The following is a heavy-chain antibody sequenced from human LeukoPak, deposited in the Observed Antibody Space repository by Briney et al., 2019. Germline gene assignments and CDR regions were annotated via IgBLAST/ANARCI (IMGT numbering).Heavy chain of an antibody. J-gene: IGHJ3*02. CDR3: ARRNYDVLSGYYDAFDI. D-gene: IGHD3-3*01. CDR1: GVSISISNHY. V-gene: IGHV4-39*01. CDR2: IYSSGTT. Sequence: SETLSLTCTVSGVSISISNHYWTWIRQPPGKGLQWVGNIYSSGTTNYNPSLKSRVTISVDTSKNQFSLKLTSLTAADTAVYYCARRNYDVLSGYYDAFDIWDQGTMVTVSS.